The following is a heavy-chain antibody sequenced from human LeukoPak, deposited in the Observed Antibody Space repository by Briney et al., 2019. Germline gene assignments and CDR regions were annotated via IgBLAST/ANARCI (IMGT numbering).Heavy chain of an antibody. CDR1: GFTFSSYA. V-gene: IGHV3-23*01. CDR3: AKDRVAVATIDAFDI. J-gene: IGHJ3*02. CDR2: LSGSGTYT. D-gene: IGHD5-12*01. Sequence: GGSLRLSCAASGFTFSSYAMSWVRQVPGKGLEWVSFLSGSGTYTYYADSVKGRFTISRDNSKNTLYFQMNSLRAEDTAVYYCAKDRVAVATIDAFDIWGQGTMVTVSS.